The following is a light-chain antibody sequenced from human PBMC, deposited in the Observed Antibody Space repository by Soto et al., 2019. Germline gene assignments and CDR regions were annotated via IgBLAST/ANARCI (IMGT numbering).Light chain of an antibody. J-gene: IGKJ1*01. CDR1: QTVRNNY. CDR2: GAS. CDR3: QQYSSWLWT. V-gene: IGKV3-20*01. Sequence: EFVLTQSPGTLSLSPGERATLSCRASQTVRNNYLAWYQQTPGQAPRLLIYGASNRATGVPARISGSVSGTEFTLTIASLQSEDFAVYYCQQYSSWLWTFGQGTKVDIK.